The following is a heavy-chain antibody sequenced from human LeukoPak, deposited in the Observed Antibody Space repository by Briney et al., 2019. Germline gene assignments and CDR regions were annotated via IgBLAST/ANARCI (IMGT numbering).Heavy chain of an antibody. J-gene: IGHJ4*02. CDR3: AGGGRSRGQLWSRPLWD. D-gene: IGHD5-18*01. CDR1: GGTFSSYA. Sequence: GASVKVSCKASGGTFSSYAISWVRQAPGQGLEWMGGIIPIFGTANYAQKFQGRVTITTDESTSTAYMELSSLRSEDTAVYYCAGGGRSRGQLWSRPLWDWGQGTLVTVSS. CDR2: IIPIFGTA. V-gene: IGHV1-69*05.